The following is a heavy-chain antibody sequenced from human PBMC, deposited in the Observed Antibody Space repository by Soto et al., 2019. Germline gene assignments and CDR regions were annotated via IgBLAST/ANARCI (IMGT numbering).Heavy chain of an antibody. V-gene: IGHV1-3*01. CDR2: INGGNGNT. CDR1: GYTFTNYA. Sequence: QVQLVQSGAEVKTPGASVKVSCKASGYTFTNYATHWVRQAPGQRLEWMGWINGGNGNTKYSQKFQGRVTITRDTSASTAYMELSSLRSEDTAVFYCARSGYSSGWYHWYFDFWGRGTLVTVSS. J-gene: IGHJ2*01. D-gene: IGHD6-19*01. CDR3: ARSGYSSGWYHWYFDF.